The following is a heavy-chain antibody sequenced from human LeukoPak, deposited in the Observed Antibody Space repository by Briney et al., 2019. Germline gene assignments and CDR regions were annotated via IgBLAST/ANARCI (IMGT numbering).Heavy chain of an antibody. CDR3: AKDTITMVRGVHTP. V-gene: IGHV3-23*01. CDR1: GFTFSSYA. D-gene: IGHD3-10*01. CDR2: ISGSGGGT. Sequence: GGSLRLSCAASGFTFSSYAMSWVRQAPGRGLEGVSAISGSGGGTYYADSVKGRFTISRDNSKNTLYLQMNSLRAEDTAVYYCAKDTITMVRGVHTPWGQGTLVTVSS. J-gene: IGHJ5*02.